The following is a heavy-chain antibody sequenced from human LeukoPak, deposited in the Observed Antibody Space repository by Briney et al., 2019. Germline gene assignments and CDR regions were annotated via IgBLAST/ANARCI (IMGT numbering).Heavy chain of an antibody. V-gene: IGHV3-23*01. CDR3: AKDLIAATGTCDY. J-gene: IGHJ4*02. CDR2: IGTNPANT. CDR1: GFTFSSYA. D-gene: IGHD6-13*01. Sequence: PGGSLRLSCAASGFTFSSYAMSWIRQAPGKGLEWVSAIGTNPANTYYVDYVKGRFTVSRDNSKSTLYLQMNSLRAEDTAVYYCAKDLIAATGTCDYWGQGTLVTVSS.